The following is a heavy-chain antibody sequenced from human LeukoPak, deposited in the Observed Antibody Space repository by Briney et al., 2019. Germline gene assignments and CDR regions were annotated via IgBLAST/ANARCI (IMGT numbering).Heavy chain of an antibody. CDR2: IYPGESET. V-gene: IGHV5-51*01. Sequence: GESLKISCRGSGYSFSIQWIGWVRQMPGKGLEWMGIIYPGESETRYSPSFQGQVTISADKSITTVYLQWSSLKASDTAMYYCARLYGDYALDYWGQGTLVTASS. J-gene: IGHJ4*02. CDR3: ARLYGDYALDY. CDR1: GYSFSIQW. D-gene: IGHD4-17*01.